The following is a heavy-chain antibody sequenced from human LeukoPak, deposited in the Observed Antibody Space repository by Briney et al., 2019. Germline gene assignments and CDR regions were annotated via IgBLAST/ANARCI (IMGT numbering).Heavy chain of an antibody. V-gene: IGHV1-3*01. CDR1: GYTFTSYA. Sequence: ASVKVSCKASGYTFTSYAMHWVRQAPGQRLEWMGWINAGNGNTKCSQKFQGRVTMTRDTSTSTVYMELSSLRSEDTAVYYCARGSAVAGMDVWGQGTTVTVSS. J-gene: IGHJ6*02. CDR3: ARGSAVAGMDV. CDR2: INAGNGNT. D-gene: IGHD6-19*01.